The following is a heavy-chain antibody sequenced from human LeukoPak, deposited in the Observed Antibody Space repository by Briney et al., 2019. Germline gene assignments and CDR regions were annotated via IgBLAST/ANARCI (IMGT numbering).Heavy chain of an antibody. CDR2: ISGSGGST. D-gene: IGHD1-1*01. CDR1: GFTFSSYA. Sequence: GGSLRLSCAASGFTFSSYAMSWVRQAPGKGLEWVSAISGSGGSTYYADSVKGRFTISRDNSKNTLYLQMNSLRAEDTAVYYCAKDLPRHNHCVEGPFDYWGQGTLVTVSS. V-gene: IGHV3-23*01. J-gene: IGHJ4*02. CDR3: AKDLPRHNHCVEGPFDY.